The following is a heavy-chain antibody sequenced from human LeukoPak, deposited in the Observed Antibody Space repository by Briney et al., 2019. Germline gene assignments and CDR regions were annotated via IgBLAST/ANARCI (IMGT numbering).Heavy chain of an antibody. J-gene: IGHJ4*02. CDR1: GGSIGTYS. V-gene: IGHV4-59*01. D-gene: IGHD2-2*01. Sequence: SETLSLTCTVSGGSIGTYSWNWIRQPPGKGLEWIGYIYYSGSTNYNPSLKSRVTISVDTSKNQFSLKLSSVTAADTAVYYCARGDCSSTSCLLDYWGQGTLVTVSS. CDR3: ARGDCSSTSCLLDY. CDR2: IYYSGST.